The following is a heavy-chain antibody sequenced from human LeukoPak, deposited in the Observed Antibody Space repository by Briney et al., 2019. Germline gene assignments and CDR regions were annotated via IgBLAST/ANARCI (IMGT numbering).Heavy chain of an antibody. V-gene: IGHV1-46*01. Sequence: GASVKVSCKASGYTFTSYYMHWVRQAPGQGLEWMGIINPSGGSTSYAQKFQGRVTMTRDMSTSTVYMELSSLRSEDMAVYYCAREADYGDYGLNYYYYMDVWGKGTTVTVSS. CDR1: GYTFTSYY. D-gene: IGHD4-17*01. CDR2: INPSGGST. CDR3: AREADYGDYGLNYYYYMDV. J-gene: IGHJ6*03.